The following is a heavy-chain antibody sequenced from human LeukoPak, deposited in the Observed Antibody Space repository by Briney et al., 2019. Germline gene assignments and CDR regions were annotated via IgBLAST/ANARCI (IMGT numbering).Heavy chain of an antibody. D-gene: IGHD6-19*01. J-gene: IGHJ4*02. CDR3: ATSIAVADDFDY. CDR1: GLPFSSYS. Sequence: PGGSLRLSCAASGLPFSSYSMNWVRQAPGKGLEWVSSISSSSSYIYYADSVKGRFTISRDNAKNSLYLQMNSLRAEDTAVYYCATSIAVADDFDYWGQGTLVTVSS. V-gene: IGHV3-21*01. CDR2: ISSSSSYI.